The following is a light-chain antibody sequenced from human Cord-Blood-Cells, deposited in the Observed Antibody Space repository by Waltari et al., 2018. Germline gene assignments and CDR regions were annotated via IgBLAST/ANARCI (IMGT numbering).Light chain of an antibody. V-gene: IGLV2-14*01. J-gene: IGLJ2*01. Sequence: QSALPQPASVSGSPGQSITISCTGTSSDVGGYNYVSWYHQHPGKAPKLMLYEVSNRPSGGSNRFSGSKSGNTASLTISGLQAEDEADYYCSSYTSSSTLVFGGGTKLTVL. CDR3: SSYTSSSTLV. CDR1: SSDVGGYNY. CDR2: EVS.